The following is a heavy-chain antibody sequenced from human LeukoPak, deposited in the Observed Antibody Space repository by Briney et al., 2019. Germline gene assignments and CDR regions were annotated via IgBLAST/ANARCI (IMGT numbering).Heavy chain of an antibody. CDR2: IYTSGST. CDR1: GGSISSGNYY. CDR3: AREGDYYDTSGTLDY. V-gene: IGHV4-61*02. Sequence: SETLSLTCTVSGGSISSGNYYWSWIRKPAGKGLEWIGRIYTSGSTNYNPSLKSRVTISVDTSKNQFSLKLSSVTAADTAVYYCAREGDYYDTSGTLDYWGQGTLATVSS. J-gene: IGHJ4*02. D-gene: IGHD3-22*01.